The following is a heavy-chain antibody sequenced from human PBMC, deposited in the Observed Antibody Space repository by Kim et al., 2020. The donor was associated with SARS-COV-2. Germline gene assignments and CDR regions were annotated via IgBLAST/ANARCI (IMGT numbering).Heavy chain of an antibody. Sequence: GGSLRLSCAASGFTFSSYAMSWVRQAPGKGLEWVSAISGSGGSTYYADSVKGRFTISRDNSKNTLYLQMNSLRAEDTAVYYCAKDGKVVVAATRWFDPWGQGTLVTVSS. CDR3: AKDGKVVVAATRWFDP. V-gene: IGHV3-23*01. CDR1: GFTFSSYA. D-gene: IGHD2-15*01. CDR2: ISGSGGST. J-gene: IGHJ5*02.